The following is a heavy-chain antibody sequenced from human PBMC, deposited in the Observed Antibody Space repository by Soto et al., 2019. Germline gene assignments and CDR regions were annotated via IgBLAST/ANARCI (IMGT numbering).Heavy chain of an antibody. J-gene: IGHJ4*02. Sequence: GGSLRLSCAASGFTFSSYSMNWVRQAPGKGLEWVSSISSSSSYIYYADSVKGRFTISRDNAKNSLYLQMNSLRAEDTAVYYCAKSVSMDIVVVPAAISDYYFDYWGQGTLVTVSS. CDR1: GFTFSSYS. V-gene: IGHV3-21*01. CDR2: ISSSSSYI. CDR3: AKSVSMDIVVVPAAISDYYFDY. D-gene: IGHD2-2*03.